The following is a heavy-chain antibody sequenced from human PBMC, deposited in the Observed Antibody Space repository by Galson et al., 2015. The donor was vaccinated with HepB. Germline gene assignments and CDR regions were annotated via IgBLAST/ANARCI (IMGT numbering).Heavy chain of an antibody. V-gene: IGHV3-48*01. Sequence: SLRLSCAASEFTFSSYNMNWVRQAPGKGLEWISFISDSGSAILYADSVKGRFTISRDNVKNSLYLQMNSLRAEDTAVYYCARGSYGSGASYWGQGTLVTVSS. D-gene: IGHD3-10*01. CDR3: ARGSYGSGASY. CDR2: ISDSGSAI. J-gene: IGHJ4*02. CDR1: EFTFSSYN.